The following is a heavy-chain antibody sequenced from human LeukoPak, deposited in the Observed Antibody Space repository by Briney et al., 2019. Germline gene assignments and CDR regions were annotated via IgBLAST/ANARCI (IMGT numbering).Heavy chain of an antibody. CDR1: GGSISSTGYC. CDR3: AKAGVRYFDSSGLYAFDF. V-gene: IGHV4-39*01. Sequence: RPSETLSLTCAVSGGSISSTGYCWAWIRQPPGKGLDWIGTIYYSGSTYHNTSLKSRITMSVDTSRNQFSLKLSSVDAADTAVYYCAKAGVRYFDSSGLYAFDFWGQGTTVTVSS. CDR2: IYYSGST. J-gene: IGHJ3*01. D-gene: IGHD3-22*01.